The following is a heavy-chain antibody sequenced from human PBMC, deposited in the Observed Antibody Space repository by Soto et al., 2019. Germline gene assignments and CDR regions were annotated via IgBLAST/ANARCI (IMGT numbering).Heavy chain of an antibody. D-gene: IGHD1-1*01. V-gene: IGHV3-9*01. Sequence: EVQLVESGGGLVQPGRSLRLSCIASGFTFDDHAMHWVRQAPGKGLEWVSGMSWNSGYIGYADSVKGRCTISRDNAKNSVHLQMNSLRAEDTAFYYCAKDIKWNLPAGYLDNWGQGTLVTVSS. CDR2: MSWNSGYI. CDR3: AKDIKWNLPAGYLDN. CDR1: GFTFDDHA. J-gene: IGHJ4*02.